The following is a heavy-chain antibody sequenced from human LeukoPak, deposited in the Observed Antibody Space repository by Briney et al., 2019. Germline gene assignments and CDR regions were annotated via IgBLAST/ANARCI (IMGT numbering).Heavy chain of an antibody. Sequence: GGSLRLSCAASGFTVSSNYMSWVRQAPGKGLEWVSVIYSGGSTYYADSVKGRFTISRDNSKNTLYLQMNSLRAEDTAVYYCASGPAGMTTPVHFDYWGQGTLVTVSS. CDR3: ASGPAGMTTPVHFDY. V-gene: IGHV3-53*05. J-gene: IGHJ4*02. CDR2: IYSGGST. D-gene: IGHD4-11*01. CDR1: GFTVSSNY.